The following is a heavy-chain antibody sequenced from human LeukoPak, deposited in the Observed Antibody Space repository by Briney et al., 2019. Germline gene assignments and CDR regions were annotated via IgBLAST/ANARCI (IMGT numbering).Heavy chain of an antibody. CDR1: AFTFRSYA. CDR3: AKGGYCSSTSCYVGWFDP. J-gene: IGHJ5*02. V-gene: IGHV3-23*01. D-gene: IGHD2-2*01. CDR2: ISGSGGTT. Sequence: GGSLRLSCAASAFTFRSYAMSWVRQAPGKGLEWVSAISGSGGTTFYADSVKGRFTISRDNSKNTLFLQMNSLKAEDTAVYYCAKGGYCSSTSCYVGWFDPWGQGTLVTVSS.